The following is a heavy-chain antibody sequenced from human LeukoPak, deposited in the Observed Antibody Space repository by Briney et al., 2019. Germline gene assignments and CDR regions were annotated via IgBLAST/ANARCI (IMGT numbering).Heavy chain of an antibody. Sequence: PSETLSLTCAVYGGSFSGYYWSWIRQPPGKGLEWIGEINHSRSTDYNPSLKRRGAISADTSKSQFSLKLSSVTAADTAVYYCARLHYDSSVWGQGTLVTVSS. CDR1: GGSFSGYY. D-gene: IGHD3-22*01. CDR3: ARLHYDSSV. J-gene: IGHJ4*02. V-gene: IGHV4-34*01. CDR2: INHSRST.